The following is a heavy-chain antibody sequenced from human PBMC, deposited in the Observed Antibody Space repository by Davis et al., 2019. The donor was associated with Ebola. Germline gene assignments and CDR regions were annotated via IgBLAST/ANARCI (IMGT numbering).Heavy chain of an antibody. CDR2: ISSSSSTI. J-gene: IGHJ4*02. CDR1: GFTFSSYE. V-gene: IGHV3-48*03. Sequence: PGGSLRLSCAASGFTFSSYEMNWVRQAPGKGLVWISYISSSSSTIYYADSVKGRFTISRDNAKNSLYLQMNSLRAEDTAVYYCARDPRGWAVAGFDYWGQGTLVTVSS. D-gene: IGHD6-19*01. CDR3: ARDPRGWAVAGFDY.